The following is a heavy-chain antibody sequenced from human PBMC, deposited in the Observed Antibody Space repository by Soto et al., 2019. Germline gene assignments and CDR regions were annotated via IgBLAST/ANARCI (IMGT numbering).Heavy chain of an antibody. CDR2: IYYRGST. J-gene: IGHJ6*02. D-gene: IGHD2-2*01. Sequence: SETLSLTCTVSGGSVSSGSYYWSWIRQPPGKGLEWIGYIYYRGSTNYNPSLKSRVTISVDTSKNQFSLKLSSVTAADTAVYYCVRSAGGYIVLVPADYYYGMDVWGQGTTVTDLL. CDR3: VRSAGGYIVLVPADYYYGMDV. CDR1: GGSVSSGSYY. V-gene: IGHV4-61*01.